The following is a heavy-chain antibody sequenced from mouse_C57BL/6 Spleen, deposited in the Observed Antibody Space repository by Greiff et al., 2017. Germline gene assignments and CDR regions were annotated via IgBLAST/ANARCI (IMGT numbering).Heavy chain of an antibody. CDR3: ARGDYYAMDY. Sequence: VKLQESGPELVKPGASVKISCKASGYAFSSSWMNWVKQRPGKGLEWIGRIYPGDGDTNYNGKFKGKATLTADKSSSTAYMQRSSLTSEDSAVXFCARGDYYAMDYWGQGTSVTVSS. CDR2: IYPGDGDT. CDR1: GYAFSSSW. J-gene: IGHJ4*01. V-gene: IGHV1-82*01.